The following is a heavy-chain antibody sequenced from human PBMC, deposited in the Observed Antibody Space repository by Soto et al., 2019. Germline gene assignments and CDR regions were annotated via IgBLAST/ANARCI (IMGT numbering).Heavy chain of an antibody. CDR1: GFTFSDYG. CDR2: VRDDGSKT. CDR3: ATSTATDAFDI. Sequence: QVQMVASGGGVVQPGKFLRLSCAASGFTFSDYGMHWVRQAPARGPEWVALVRDDGSKTYYADSVRGRFTISRDNSKNMFYLQMNSLRVEDTAIYYCATSTATDAFDIWGQGTMVTVSS. J-gene: IGHJ3*02. V-gene: IGHV3-33*01.